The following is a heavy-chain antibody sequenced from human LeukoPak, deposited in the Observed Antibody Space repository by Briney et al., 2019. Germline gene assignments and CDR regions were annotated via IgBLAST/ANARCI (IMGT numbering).Heavy chain of an antibody. CDR3: ARIAVAGTGHGFFDY. CDR2: INPNSGGT. D-gene: IGHD6-19*01. Sequence: GASVKVSCKASGYTFTGYYMHWVRQAPGQGLEWMGWINPNSGGTNYAQKFQGWVTMIRDTSISTAYMELSRLRSDDTAVYYCARIAVAGTGHGFFDYWGQGTLVTVSS. V-gene: IGHV1-2*04. J-gene: IGHJ4*02. CDR1: GYTFTGYY.